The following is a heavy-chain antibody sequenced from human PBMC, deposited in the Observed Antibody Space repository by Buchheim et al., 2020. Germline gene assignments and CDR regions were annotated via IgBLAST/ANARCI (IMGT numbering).Heavy chain of an antibody. J-gene: IGHJ6*02. Sequence: QVQLVESGGGVVQPGRSLRLSCAASGFTFSSYGMHWVRQAPGKGLEWVAVISYDGSNKYYEESVKGRFTISRDNSKNRLYLQMNSLRAEDTAVYYCAKSYGDYVSDGMDVWGQGTT. D-gene: IGHD4-17*01. CDR2: ISYDGSNK. V-gene: IGHV3-30*18. CDR1: GFTFSSYG. CDR3: AKSYGDYVSDGMDV.